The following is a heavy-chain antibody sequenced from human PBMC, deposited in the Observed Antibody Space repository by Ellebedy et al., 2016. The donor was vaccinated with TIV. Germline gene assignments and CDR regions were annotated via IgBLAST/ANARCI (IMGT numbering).Heavy chain of an antibody. D-gene: IGHD2-15*01. CDR3: ASGKAAKGIHYGMDV. Sequence: GESLKISCAASGFTLSSYAMSWVRQAPGKGLEWVSAISGSGGSTYYADSVKGRFTISRDNSKNTLYLQMNSLRAEDTAVYYCASGKAAKGIHYGMDVWGQGTTVTVSS. J-gene: IGHJ6*02. V-gene: IGHV3-23*01. CDR2: ISGSGGST. CDR1: GFTLSSYA.